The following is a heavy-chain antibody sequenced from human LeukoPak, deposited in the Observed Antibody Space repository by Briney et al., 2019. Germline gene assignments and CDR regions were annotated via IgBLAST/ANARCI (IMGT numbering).Heavy chain of an antibody. D-gene: IGHD3-22*01. Sequence: SETLSLTRTVSGGSISSYYWSWIRQPPGKGLECIGYIYTSGSTKYTPPLKSRVTISVDTSKNQFSLKLSSVTAADTAVYYCARLDLFSGYSDFDYWGQGNLVTVSS. J-gene: IGHJ4*02. CDR3: ARLDLFSGYSDFDY. CDR2: IYTSGST. CDR1: GGSISSYY. V-gene: IGHV4-4*09.